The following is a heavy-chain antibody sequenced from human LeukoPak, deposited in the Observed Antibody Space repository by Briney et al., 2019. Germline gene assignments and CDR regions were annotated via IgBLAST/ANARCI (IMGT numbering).Heavy chain of an antibody. CDR1: GFAISSYA. V-gene: IGHV3-23*01. D-gene: IGHD1-14*01. CDR3: AKSQEDVAMKITLGVH. CDR2: ISGSGSST. J-gene: IGHJ4*02. Sequence: PGGSLRLSCAASGFAISSYAMGWVRQAPGKGLEWVSSISGSGSSTYYAESVRGRFTISRDNAKNTLNLQLSSLRVEDTATYYCAKSQEDVAMKITLGVHWGQGTLVTVS.